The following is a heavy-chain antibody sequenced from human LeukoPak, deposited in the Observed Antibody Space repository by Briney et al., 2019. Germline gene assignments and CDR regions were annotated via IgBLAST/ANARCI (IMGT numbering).Heavy chain of an antibody. Sequence: ASVKVSCKASGYTFTSYGISWVRQAPGQGLEWMGWISAYNGNTNYAQKLQGRVTMTTDTSTSTAYMELRSLRSDDTAVYYCARDWGEMATKGPGVYFDYWGQGTLVTVSS. J-gene: IGHJ4*02. CDR3: ARDWGEMATKGPGVYFDY. D-gene: IGHD5-24*01. CDR1: GYTFTSYG. CDR2: ISAYNGNT. V-gene: IGHV1-18*01.